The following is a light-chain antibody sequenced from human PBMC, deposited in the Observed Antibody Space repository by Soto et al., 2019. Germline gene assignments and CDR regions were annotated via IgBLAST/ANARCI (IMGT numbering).Light chain of an antibody. CDR1: MRDVGAYNL. CDR2: EVR. Sequence: QSALTQPASVSGSAGQSITICCSGTMRDVGAYNLVSWYQQHPGTAPKLIIYEVRNRPSGISSRCSGSRSSNTASLTISGLQSEDEGDYYCSSYTARSTLVFGGGTKLTVL. J-gene: IGLJ3*02. V-gene: IGLV2-14*01. CDR3: SSYTARSTLV.